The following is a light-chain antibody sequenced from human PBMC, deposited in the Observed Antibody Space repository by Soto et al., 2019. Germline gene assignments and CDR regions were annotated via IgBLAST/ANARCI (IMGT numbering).Light chain of an antibody. CDR2: GVS. Sequence: EIVLTQSPGTLSLSPGERATLSCRASQSVKNSYLAWYQQKPGQSPRLVIYGVSNRATGIPNRFSGGGFGTDLTLTISRLEPEDFAVYYCEQYDGSPRTFGQGTTVEIK. J-gene: IGKJ1*01. CDR1: QSVKNSY. V-gene: IGKV3-20*01. CDR3: EQYDGSPRT.